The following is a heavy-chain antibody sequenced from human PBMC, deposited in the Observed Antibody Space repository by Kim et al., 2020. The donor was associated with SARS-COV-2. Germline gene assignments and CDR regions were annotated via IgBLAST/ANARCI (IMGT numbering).Heavy chain of an antibody. J-gene: IGHJ4*02. CDR2: IRSKGNSYST. CDR3: TSLCEDSTVSHDY. D-gene: IGHD2-21*01. CDR1: GFTFSGSA. Sequence: GGSLRLSCAASGFTFSGSAMHWVRQAPGKGLEWVGRIRSKGNSYSTSYAATGKGRFTISRDDSKNTAYLHMNSLKIEDTAMYFCTSLCEDSTVSHDYWGQGTLVTVSS. V-gene: IGHV3-73*01.